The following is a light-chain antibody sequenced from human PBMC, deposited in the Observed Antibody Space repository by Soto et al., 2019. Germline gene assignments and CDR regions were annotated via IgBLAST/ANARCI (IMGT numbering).Light chain of an antibody. CDR1: SSDVGGYNY. J-gene: IGLJ3*02. CDR2: EVS. CDR3: SSYTSSSTLV. V-gene: IGLV2-14*01. Sequence: QSALTQPASVSESPGQSITISCTGTSSDVGGYNYVSWYQQYPGKAPKLMIYEVSNRPSGVSNRFSGSKSGNTASLTISGLQAEDEADYYCSSYTSSSTLVFGGGTQLTVL.